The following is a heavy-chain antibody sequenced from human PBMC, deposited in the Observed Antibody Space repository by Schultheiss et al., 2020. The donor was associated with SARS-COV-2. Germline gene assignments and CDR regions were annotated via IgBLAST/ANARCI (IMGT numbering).Heavy chain of an antibody. V-gene: IGHV3-23*01. CDR1: GFTFSSYA. Sequence: GESLKISCAASGFTFSSYAMSWVRQAPGKGLEWVSAISGSGGSTYYADSVKGRFTISRDNSKNTLYLQMNSLRAEDTAVYYCAKGEVDCSSTSCYWYYFDYWGQGTLVTVSS. D-gene: IGHD2-2*01. J-gene: IGHJ4*02. CDR2: ISGSGGST. CDR3: AKGEVDCSSTSCYWYYFDY.